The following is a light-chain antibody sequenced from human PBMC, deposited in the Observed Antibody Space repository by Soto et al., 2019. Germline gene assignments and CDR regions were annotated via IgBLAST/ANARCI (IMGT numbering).Light chain of an antibody. CDR1: SSDVGGYNY. Sequence: QSALTQPASVSGSPGQSITISCTGTSSDVGGYNYVSWYQQHTGKAPKLMIYDVSNRPSGVSNRFSGSKSGNTASLTISGLQAEDEADYYCSSYTSSSTYVIGTGTKVTVL. V-gene: IGLV2-14*01. CDR3: SSYTSSSTYV. CDR2: DVS. J-gene: IGLJ1*01.